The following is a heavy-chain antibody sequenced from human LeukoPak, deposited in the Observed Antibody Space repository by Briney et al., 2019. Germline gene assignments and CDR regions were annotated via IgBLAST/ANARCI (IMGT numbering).Heavy chain of an antibody. CDR3: ARRSVRFGELLTYYYYMDV. Sequence: SETLSLICTVSGGSISSHYWSWIRQPPGKGLEWIGYIYYSGSTNYNPSLKSRVTISVDTSKNQFSLKLSSVTAADTAVYYCARRSVRFGELLTYYYYMDVWGKGTTVTVSS. CDR1: GGSISSHY. V-gene: IGHV4-59*11. D-gene: IGHD3-10*01. J-gene: IGHJ6*03. CDR2: IYYSGST.